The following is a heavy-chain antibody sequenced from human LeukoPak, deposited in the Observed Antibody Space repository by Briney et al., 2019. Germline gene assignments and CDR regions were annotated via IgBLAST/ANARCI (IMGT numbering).Heavy chain of an antibody. CDR2: ISSGSNYV. CDR3: ARDVGASAPDAFDI. Sequence: GGSLRLSCAASGFTFSTYNMNWVRQAPGKGLEWVSSISSGSNYVYYADSVKGRFTISRDNAKNPLYLQMNSLRVEDTDVYYCARDVGASAPDAFDIWGQGTMVTVSS. D-gene: IGHD1-26*01. J-gene: IGHJ3*02. CDR1: GFTFSTYN. V-gene: IGHV3-21*01.